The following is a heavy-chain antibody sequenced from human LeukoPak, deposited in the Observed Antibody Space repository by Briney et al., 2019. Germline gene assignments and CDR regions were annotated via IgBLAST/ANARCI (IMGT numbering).Heavy chain of an antibody. CDR3: ARVEYYYDSSGYYSFDYFDY. Sequence: SETLSLTCTVSGGSISSGSYYWGWIRQPPGKGLEWIGSIYYSGSTYYNPSLKSRVTISVDTSKNQFSLKLSSVTAADTAVYYCARVEYYYDSSGYYSFDYFDYWGQGTLVTVSS. CDR1: GGSISSGSYY. CDR2: IYYSGST. D-gene: IGHD3-22*01. V-gene: IGHV4-39*01. J-gene: IGHJ4*02.